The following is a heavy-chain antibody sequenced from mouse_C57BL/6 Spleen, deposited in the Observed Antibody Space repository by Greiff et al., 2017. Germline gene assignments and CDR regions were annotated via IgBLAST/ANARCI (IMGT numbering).Heavy chain of an antibody. V-gene: IGHV1-54*01. J-gene: IGHJ2*01. CDR1: GYAFTNYL. CDR2: INPGSGGT. Sequence: QVQLQQSGAELVRPGTSVKVSCKASGYAFTNYLIEWVKQRPGQGLEWIGVINPGSGGTYYNEKVKGKATLTADKSSSTAYMQLSSLTSEDSAVYFCARSPRSVYYFDYWGQGTTLTVSS. CDR3: ARSPRSVYYFDY. D-gene: IGHD1-3*01.